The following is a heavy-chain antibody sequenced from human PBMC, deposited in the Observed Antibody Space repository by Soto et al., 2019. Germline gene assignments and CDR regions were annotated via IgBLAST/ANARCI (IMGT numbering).Heavy chain of an antibody. CDR3: AGVPVPRIGVGGTVWSPFDY. V-gene: IGHV1-18*01. CDR1: GYTFTSYG. Sequence: QVQLVQSGAEVKKPGASVKVSCKASGYTFTSYGISWVRQAPGQGLEWMGWISAYNGNTNYAQKLQGRVTMTTDTSTSTAYMGLRSLGSDDTAVYYCAGVPVPRIGVGGTVWSPFDYWGQGTLVTVSS. J-gene: IGHJ4*02. D-gene: IGHD6-19*01. CDR2: ISAYNGNT.